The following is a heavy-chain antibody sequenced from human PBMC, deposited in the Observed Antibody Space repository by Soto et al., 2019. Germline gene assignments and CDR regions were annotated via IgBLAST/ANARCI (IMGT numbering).Heavy chain of an antibody. D-gene: IGHD3-10*01. CDR2: TNADNGNT. CDR3: ARDLDLWFGADS. Sequence: ASVKVSCKASGYTFTSYAMHWVRQAPGQRLEWMGWTNADNGNTKYSQKFQGRVTITRDTSASTVYMELSSLRSEDTAVFYCARDLDLWFGADSWGQGTLVTVSS. V-gene: IGHV1-3*01. J-gene: IGHJ4*02. CDR1: GYTFTSYA.